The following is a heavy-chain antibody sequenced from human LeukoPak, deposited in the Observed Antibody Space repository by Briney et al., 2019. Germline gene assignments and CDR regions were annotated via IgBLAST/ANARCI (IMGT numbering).Heavy chain of an antibody. CDR2: ISSSGSTI. CDR3: ARDPGWFGESHDAFDI. D-gene: IGHD3-10*01. CDR1: GFTFSDYY. V-gene: IGHV3-11*04. Sequence: EGSLRLSCAASGFTFSDYYMSWIRQAPGKGLEWVSYISSSGSTIYYADSVKGRFTISRDNAQNSLFLQMDSLRAEDTAVYYCARDPGWFGESHDAFDIWGQGTMVTVSS. J-gene: IGHJ3*02.